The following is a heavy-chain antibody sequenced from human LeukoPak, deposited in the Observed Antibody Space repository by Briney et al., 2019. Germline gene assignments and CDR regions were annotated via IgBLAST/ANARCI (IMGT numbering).Heavy chain of an antibody. CDR1: GYTFTNYD. CDR3: ARGRFRWELEIRDFDY. D-gene: IGHD1-26*01. Sequence: ASVKVSCKASGYTFTNYDIDWVRQAAGQGLEWMGWMNPKSGNTMYAQKFQGRVTMTRDTSISTADMELSSLRSEDTAVYYCARGRFRWELEIRDFDYWGQGTLVTVSS. J-gene: IGHJ4*02. V-gene: IGHV1-8*02. CDR2: MNPKSGNT.